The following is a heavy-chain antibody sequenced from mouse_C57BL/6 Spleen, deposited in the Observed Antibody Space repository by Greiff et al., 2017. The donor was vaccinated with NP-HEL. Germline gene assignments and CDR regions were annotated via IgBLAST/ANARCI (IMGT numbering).Heavy chain of an antibody. CDR1: GYTFTSYW. CDR2: IDPNSGGT. J-gene: IGHJ3*01. D-gene: IGHD2-4*01. Sequence: QVQLQQPGAELVKPGASVKLSCKASGYTFTSYWMHWVKQRPGRGLGGIGRIDPNSGGTKYNEKFKSKATLTVDKPSSTAYMQLSSLTSEDSAVYYCARAYYDYSAWFAYWGQGTLVTVSA. V-gene: IGHV1-72*01. CDR3: ARAYYDYSAWFAY.